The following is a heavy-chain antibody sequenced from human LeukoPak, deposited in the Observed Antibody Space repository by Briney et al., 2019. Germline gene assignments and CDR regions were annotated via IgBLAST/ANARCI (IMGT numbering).Heavy chain of an antibody. V-gene: IGHV1-2*02. CDR1: GYTFSGYY. CDR3: AREGSRVGAPKPPSDY. CDR2: INPNSGGT. Sequence: ASVKVSCKASGYTFSGYYMHWVRQAPGQGLEWVGWINPNSGGTNYAQNFQGRVTITRDTSISTVYMELSSLRSDDTAVYFCAREGSRVGAPKPPSDYWGRGTLVTVSS. J-gene: IGHJ4*02. D-gene: IGHD1-26*01.